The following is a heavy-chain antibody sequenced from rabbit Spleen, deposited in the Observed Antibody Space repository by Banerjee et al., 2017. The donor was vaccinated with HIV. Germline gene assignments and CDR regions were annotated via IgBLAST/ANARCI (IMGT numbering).Heavy chain of an antibody. D-gene: IGHD8-1*01. V-gene: IGHV1S40*01. CDR2: AYAGSSGST. CDR3: ARDTASSFSSYGMDL. J-gene: IGHJ6*01. Sequence: QSLEESGGDLVKPGASLTLTCTASGFSFSGDYNMCWVRQAPGKGLEWVTCAYAGSSGSTYSATWAKGRFTVSKTSSTTVTLQMTSLTAADTATYFCARDTASSFSSYGMDLWGQGTLVTVS. CDR1: GFSFSGDYN.